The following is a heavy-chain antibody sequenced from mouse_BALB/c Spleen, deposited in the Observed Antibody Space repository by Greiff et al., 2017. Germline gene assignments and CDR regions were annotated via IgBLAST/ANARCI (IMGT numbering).Heavy chain of an antibody. Sequence: EVKLQESGPDLVKPSQSLSLICTVTGYSITSGYSWHWIRQFPGNKLEWMGYIHYSGSTNYNPSLKSRISITRDTSKNQFFLQLNSVTTEDTATYYCAREDYYGYHYAMDYWGQGTSVTVSS. D-gene: IGHD2-2*01. J-gene: IGHJ4*01. CDR2: IHYSGST. CDR3: AREDYYGYHYAMDY. CDR1: GYSITSGYS. V-gene: IGHV3-1*02.